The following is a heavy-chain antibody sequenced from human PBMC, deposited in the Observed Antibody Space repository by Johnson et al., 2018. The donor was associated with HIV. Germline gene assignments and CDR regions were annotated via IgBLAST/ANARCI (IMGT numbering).Heavy chain of an antibody. V-gene: IGHV3-15*05. D-gene: IGHD6-13*01. CDR1: GFTVSTNS. Sequence: EVQLVESGGGLVQTGGSLRLSCAASGFTVSTNSLIWVRQAPGKGLEWVGRIKSKTDGGTTDYAAPVKGKFSISRDDSKNTLYLQMNSLKTEDTAVYYCSTGFSSWAFDIWGQGTMVTVSS. CDR3: STGFSSWAFDI. J-gene: IGHJ3*02. CDR2: IKSKTDGGTT.